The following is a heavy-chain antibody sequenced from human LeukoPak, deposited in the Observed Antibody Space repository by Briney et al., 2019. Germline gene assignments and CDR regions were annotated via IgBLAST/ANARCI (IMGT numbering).Heavy chain of an antibody. Sequence: ASLKVSCKASGYTFTRYGITWVRQAPGEGLEWIGWISTYNDNTNYAQKLQRRVTMSPDTSTTAPYMELRTLRSDETAVYYCARRYISTILGVVIYYFDDWGQGTLVTVSS. CDR1: GYTFTRYG. J-gene: IGHJ4*02. CDR2: ISTYNDNT. V-gene: IGHV1-18*01. CDR3: ARRYISTILGVVIYYFDD. D-gene: IGHD3-3*01.